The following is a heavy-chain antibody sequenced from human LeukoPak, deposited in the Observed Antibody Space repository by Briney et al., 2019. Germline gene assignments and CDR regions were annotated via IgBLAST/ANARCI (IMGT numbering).Heavy chain of an antibody. V-gene: IGHV3-33*01. J-gene: IGHJ4*02. Sequence: GRSLRLSCAASGFTFSRYGMHWVRQAPGKGLEWVAVIWYDGSNKYYADSVKGRFTISRDNSKSTVSLQMNSLRAEDTAIYYCASFSDYWGRGTLVTVSS. CDR2: IWYDGSNK. CDR3: ASFSDY. CDR1: GFTFSRYG.